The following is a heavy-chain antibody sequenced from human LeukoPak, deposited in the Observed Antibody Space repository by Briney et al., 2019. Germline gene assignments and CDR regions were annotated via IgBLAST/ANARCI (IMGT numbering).Heavy chain of an antibody. V-gene: IGHV4-59*01. CDR2: IYYSGST. J-gene: IGHJ3*02. Sequence: SETLSLTCTVPGASITNYYWSWIRQPPGKGLEWIGYIYYSGSTNYNPSLNSRVTISIDKSNNQFSLKLNSVTAADTAVYYCARVGGKLRFLEWLGAFDIWGQGTMVTVSS. D-gene: IGHD3-3*01. CDR3: ARVGGKLRFLEWLGAFDI. CDR1: GASITNYY.